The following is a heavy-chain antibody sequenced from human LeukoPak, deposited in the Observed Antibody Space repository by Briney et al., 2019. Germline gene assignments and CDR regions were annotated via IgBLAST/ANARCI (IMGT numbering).Heavy chain of an antibody. Sequence: PGGSLRLSCAASGFTSDDYAMHWVRQAPGKGLEWVSGISWNSGSIGYADSVKGRFTISRDNAKNSLYLQVNSLRAEDTAVYYCARRGVLWFGELFYYGMDVWGQGTTVTVSS. CDR2: ISWNSGSI. D-gene: IGHD3-10*01. CDR1: GFTSDDYA. CDR3: ARRGVLWFGELFYYGMDV. J-gene: IGHJ6*02. V-gene: IGHV3-9*02.